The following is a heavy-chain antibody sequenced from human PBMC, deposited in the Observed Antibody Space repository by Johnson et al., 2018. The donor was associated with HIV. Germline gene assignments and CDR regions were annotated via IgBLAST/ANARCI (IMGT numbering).Heavy chain of an antibody. J-gene: IGHJ3*02. V-gene: IGHV3-7*05. CDR1: GFTFSSYW. CDR3: AKDPGWFGEPGDAFDI. D-gene: IGHD3-10*01. Sequence: VQLVESGGGLVQPGGSLRLSCAASGFTFSSYWMSWVRQAPGKGLEWVANIKQDGSAQYYAASVKGRFPIARDNSKNTLYLQMNSRGAEDTAVYYCAKDPGWFGEPGDAFDIWGQGTMVTVSS. CDR2: IKQDGSAQ.